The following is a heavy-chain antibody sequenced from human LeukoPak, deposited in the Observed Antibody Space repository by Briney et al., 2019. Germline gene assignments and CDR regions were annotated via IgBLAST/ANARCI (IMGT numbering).Heavy chain of an antibody. D-gene: IGHD6-13*01. V-gene: IGHV3-7*01. J-gene: IGHJ4*02. CDR2: IKQDGSET. CDR3: ARDLGSSSWTVY. Sequence: PGGSLSLSCAAAGFNFSSIWMSWVRQAPGMGLEWVANIKQDGSETYYVDSVKGRFTISRDNAKNSLYLQMNSLRAEDTAVYYCARDLGSSSWTVYWGQGTLVTVSS. CDR1: GFNFSSIW.